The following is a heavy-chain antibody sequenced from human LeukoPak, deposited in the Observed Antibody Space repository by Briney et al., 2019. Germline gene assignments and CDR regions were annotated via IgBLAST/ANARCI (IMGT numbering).Heavy chain of an antibody. J-gene: IGHJ4*02. Sequence: AGGSLRLSCAASGFTFSSYAMSWVRQAPGKGLEWVSAISGSGGSTYYADSVKGRFTISRDNSKSTLYLQMNSLRAEDTAVYYCAKDLSGLRYFDWLLYTPFDYWGQGTLVTVSS. D-gene: IGHD3-9*01. CDR2: ISGSGGST. V-gene: IGHV3-23*01. CDR3: AKDLSGLRYFDWLLYTPFDY. CDR1: GFTFSSYA.